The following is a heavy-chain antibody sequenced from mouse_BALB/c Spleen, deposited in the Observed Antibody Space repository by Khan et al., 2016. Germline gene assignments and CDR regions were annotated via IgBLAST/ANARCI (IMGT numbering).Heavy chain of an antibody. D-gene: IGHD1-2*01. CDR3: DSSSIRGMDY. CDR1: GFSLTRYG. V-gene: IGHV2-4*02. J-gene: IGHJ4*01. Sequence: QVQLKESGPGLVQPSQSLSITCTVAGFSLTRYGVHWVRQPPGKGLEWLGVIWSDGSTDYNAAFISRLSISKDNSKSQVFFKMNSLQADDTAIYYCDSSSIRGMDYWVQGASVTVSS. CDR2: IWSDGST.